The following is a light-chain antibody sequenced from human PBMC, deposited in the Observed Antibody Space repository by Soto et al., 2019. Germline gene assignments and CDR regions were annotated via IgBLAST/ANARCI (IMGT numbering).Light chain of an antibody. Sequence: EIVLTQSPGTLSLPPWERATLSCRTSQSVTTSYLAWYQQKPGQAPRLLIYGTSNRATDIPDRFSGSGSATDFTLTISRLEPEDFAVYYCQQYGNSPITFGQGTRLE. J-gene: IGKJ5*01. V-gene: IGKV3-20*01. CDR3: QQYGNSPIT. CDR2: GTS. CDR1: QSVTTSY.